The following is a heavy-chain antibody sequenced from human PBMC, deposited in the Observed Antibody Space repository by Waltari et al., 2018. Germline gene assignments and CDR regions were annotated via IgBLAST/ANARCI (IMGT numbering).Heavy chain of an antibody. Sequence: QLQLQESGPGLVKPSETLSLTCTVSGGSISSSSYYWGWIRQPPGKGLEWIGSIYYSGSTYYNPSLKSRVTISVDTSKNQFSLKLSSVTAADTAVYYCARLGSYRCYFDYWGQGTLVTVSS. J-gene: IGHJ4*02. CDR2: IYYSGST. V-gene: IGHV4-39*01. CDR3: ARLGSYRCYFDY. D-gene: IGHD3-16*02. CDR1: GGSISSSSYY.